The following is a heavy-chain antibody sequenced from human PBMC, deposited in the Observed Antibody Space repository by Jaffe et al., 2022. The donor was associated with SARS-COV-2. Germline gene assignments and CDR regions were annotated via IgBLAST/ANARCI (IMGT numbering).Heavy chain of an antibody. J-gene: IGHJ4*02. CDR1: GFTFSSYS. CDR2: ISSSSSYI. Sequence: EVQLVESGGGLVKPGGSLRLSCAASGFTFSSYSMNWVRQAPGKGLEWVSSISSSSSYIYYADSVKGRFTISRDNAKNSLYLQMNSLRAEDTAVYYCARDIAAAGPEIFDYWGQGTLVTVSS. V-gene: IGHV3-21*01. D-gene: IGHD6-13*01. CDR3: ARDIAAAGPEIFDY.